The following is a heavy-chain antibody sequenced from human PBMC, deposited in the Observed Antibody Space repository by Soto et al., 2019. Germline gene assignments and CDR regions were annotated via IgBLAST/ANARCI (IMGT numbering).Heavy chain of an antibody. CDR2: IYYSGST. J-gene: IGHJ4*02. D-gene: IGHD2-15*01. V-gene: IGHV4-31*03. CDR3: ARVGPYCGGGSCYRGDFDY. CDR1: GGSISSGVYY. Sequence: SETLSLTCTVSGGSISSGVYYWSWIRQHPGKGLEWIGYIYYSGSTYYNPSLKSRVTISVDTSKNQFSLKLSSVTAADTAVYYCARVGPYCGGGSCYRGDFDYWGQGTLVTVSS.